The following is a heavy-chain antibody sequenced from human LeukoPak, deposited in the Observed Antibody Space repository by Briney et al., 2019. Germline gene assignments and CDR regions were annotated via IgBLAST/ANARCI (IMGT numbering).Heavy chain of an antibody. J-gene: IGHJ5*02. V-gene: IGHV1-69*01. Sequence: GASVKVSFKASGGPFNSYAISWGRPAPGQGLGWMGGVIPIFGTANYAQKFQGRVTITADESTSTAYMELSSLRSEDTAVYYCARDPGLVPAATNWFDPWGQGTLVTVSS. CDR1: GGPFNSYA. CDR3: ARDPGLVPAATNWFDP. CDR2: VIPIFGTA. D-gene: IGHD2-2*01.